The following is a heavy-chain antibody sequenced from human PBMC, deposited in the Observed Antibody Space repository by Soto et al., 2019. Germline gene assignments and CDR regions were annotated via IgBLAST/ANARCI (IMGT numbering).Heavy chain of an antibody. CDR2: IIPIFGTA. D-gene: IGHD6-6*01. CDR1: GGTFSSYA. CDR3: ARGGGGAARYYYYYGRDV. V-gene: IGHV1-69*01. J-gene: IGHJ6*02. Sequence: QVQLVQSGAEVKKPGSSVKVSCKASGGTFSSYAISWVRQAPGQGLEWMGGIIPIFGTANYAQKFQGRVTITADESTSTAYMELSSLRSEDTAVYYCARGGGGAARYYYYYGRDVWGQGTTVTVSS.